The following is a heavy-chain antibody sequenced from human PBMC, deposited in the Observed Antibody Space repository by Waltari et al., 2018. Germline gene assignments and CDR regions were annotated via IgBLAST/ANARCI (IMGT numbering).Heavy chain of an antibody. CDR2: INHSGNT. D-gene: IGHD3-22*01. CDR1: GGSFSGYY. J-gene: IGHJ4*02. CDR3: ARERRITMIVVVIRGFDY. V-gene: IGHV4-34*01. Sequence: QVQLQQWGAGLLKPSETLSLTCAVYGGSFSGYYWSWIRQPPGKGLEWIGEINHSGNTNYNPSLKRRVTISVATSKNQFSLKLSSVTAADTAVYYCARERRITMIVVVIRGFDYWGQGTLVTVSS.